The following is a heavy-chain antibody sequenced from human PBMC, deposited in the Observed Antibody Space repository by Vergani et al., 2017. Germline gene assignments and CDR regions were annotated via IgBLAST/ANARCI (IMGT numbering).Heavy chain of an antibody. J-gene: IGHJ4*02. V-gene: IGHV1-69*13. D-gene: IGHD3-22*01. CDR2: IIPIFGTA. CDR1: GGTFSSYA. Sequence: QVQLVQSGAEVKKPGSSVKVSCKASGGTFSSYAISWVRQAPGQGLEWMGRIIPIFGTANYTQKFQGRVTITADESTSTAYMELSSLRSEDTAVYYCAVDYYDSSGYPSFFDYWGQGTLVTVSS. CDR3: AVDYYDSSGYPSFFDY.